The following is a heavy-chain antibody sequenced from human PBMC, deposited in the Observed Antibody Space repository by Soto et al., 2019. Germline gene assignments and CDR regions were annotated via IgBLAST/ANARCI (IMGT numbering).Heavy chain of an antibody. Sequence: GGSLRLSCAASGFNFNSYTINWVRQAPGKRLEWLSSISSSGYIFSTDSVRGRFTISRDNSNNTLFLQMNSLRAEDTAVYYCAKSRYSDSSGDFYDYWGQGTLVTVSS. CDR2: ISSSGYI. J-gene: IGHJ4*02. D-gene: IGHD3-22*01. CDR3: AKSRYSDSSGDFYDY. CDR1: GFNFNSYT. V-gene: IGHV3-21*04.